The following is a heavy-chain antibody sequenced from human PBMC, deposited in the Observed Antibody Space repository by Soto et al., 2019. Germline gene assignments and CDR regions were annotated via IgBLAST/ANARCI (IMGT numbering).Heavy chain of an antibody. CDR1: GGTFSSYT. V-gene: IGHV1-69*02. J-gene: IGHJ4*02. CDR2: IIPILGIA. CDR3: ASRSDSSDY. D-gene: IGHD3-22*01. Sequence: QVQLVQSGAEVKKPGSSVKVSCKASGGTFSSYTINWVRQAPGPGLEWMGRIIPILGIANYAQKFQGRVTLTADKPTSTANMALSSLRSEDTAVYYCASRSDSSDYWGQGALVTVSS.